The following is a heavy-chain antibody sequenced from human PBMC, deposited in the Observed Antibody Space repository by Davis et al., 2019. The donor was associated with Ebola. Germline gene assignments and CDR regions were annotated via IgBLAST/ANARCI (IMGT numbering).Heavy chain of an antibody. D-gene: IGHD3-16*01. V-gene: IGHV4-59*08. CDR3: ARGKLWFDY. CDR2: IYYSGST. CDR1: GCSISSYY. Sequence: SETLSLTCTVSGCSISSYYWSWIRQPPGKGLEWIGYIYYSGSTNYNPSLKSRVTISVDTSKNQFSLKLSSVTAADTAVYYCARGKLWFDYGGQGTLVTVSS. J-gene: IGHJ4*02.